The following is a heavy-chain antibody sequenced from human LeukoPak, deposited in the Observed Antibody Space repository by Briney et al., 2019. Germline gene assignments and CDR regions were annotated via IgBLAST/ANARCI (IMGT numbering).Heavy chain of an antibody. D-gene: IGHD3-22*01. CDR3: ARDYGSGYHDY. CDR2: IYYSGST. Sequence: SETLSLTCTVSGYSISSGYYWGWIRQPPGKGLEWIGYIYYSGSTKYNPSLKSRVTISVDTSKNHFSLKLSSVTAADTAVYYCARDYGSGYHDYWGQGTLVTVSS. CDR1: GYSISSGYY. V-gene: IGHV4-61*03. J-gene: IGHJ4*02.